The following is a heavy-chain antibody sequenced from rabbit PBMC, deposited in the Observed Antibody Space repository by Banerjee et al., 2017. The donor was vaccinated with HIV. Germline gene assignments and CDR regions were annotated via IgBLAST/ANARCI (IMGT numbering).Heavy chain of an antibody. CDR2: IYAADGST. J-gene: IGHJ4*01. CDR3: ARNPSHYTYGGASYAYFL. V-gene: IGHV1S40*01. Sequence: QSLEESGGDLVKPGASLTLTCTVSGFSFSSGYDMCWVRQAPGKGLEWIGCIYAADGSTYYASWVNGRFTITRSTSLNTVTLQMTSLTAADTATYFCARNPSHYTYGGASYAYFLWGQGTLVTVS. CDR1: GFSFSSGYD. D-gene: IGHD6-1*01.